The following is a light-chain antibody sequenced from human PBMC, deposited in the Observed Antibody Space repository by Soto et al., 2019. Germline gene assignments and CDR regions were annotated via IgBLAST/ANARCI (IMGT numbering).Light chain of an antibody. CDR1: QTVNNN. Sequence: EIVMTQSPATLSVSPGERATLSCRASQTVNNNLAWYQQKPGQAPRLLIYGASARATGIPARFSGSGSGTEFTLTISSLQSEDVAVYYCQQDSNWPLTFGGGTKVEIK. V-gene: IGKV3-15*01. CDR2: GAS. CDR3: QQDSNWPLT. J-gene: IGKJ4*01.